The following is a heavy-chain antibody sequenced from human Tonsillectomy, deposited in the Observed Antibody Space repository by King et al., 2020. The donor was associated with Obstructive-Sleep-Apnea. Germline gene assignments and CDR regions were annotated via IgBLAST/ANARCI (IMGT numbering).Heavy chain of an antibody. CDR3: ARDSGYDYGMDV. Sequence: VQLVESGGGLVKPGGSLRRACAASGFTFSDYYMSWIRLAPGKGREWGSYISSSGRTIYYADSVKGRFTISRDNAKNSLYLQMNSLRAEDTAVYYCARDSGYDYGMDVWGQGTTVTVSS. CDR2: ISSSGRTI. D-gene: IGHD6-25*01. J-gene: IGHJ6*02. CDR1: GFTFSDYY. V-gene: IGHV3-11*01.